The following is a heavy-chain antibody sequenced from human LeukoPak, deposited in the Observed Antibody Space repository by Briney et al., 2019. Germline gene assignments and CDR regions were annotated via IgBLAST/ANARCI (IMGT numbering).Heavy chain of an antibody. Sequence: GESLKISCKGSGYSFTSYWIGWVRQMPGKGLEWMGIIYPGDYDTRYSPSFQGQVTISADKSISTAYLQWSSLKASDTAMYYCARQDCSGGSCYYQRNWFDPWGQGTLVTVSS. D-gene: IGHD2-15*01. CDR1: GYSFTSYW. V-gene: IGHV5-51*01. CDR3: ARQDCSGGSCYYQRNWFDP. CDR2: IYPGDYDT. J-gene: IGHJ5*02.